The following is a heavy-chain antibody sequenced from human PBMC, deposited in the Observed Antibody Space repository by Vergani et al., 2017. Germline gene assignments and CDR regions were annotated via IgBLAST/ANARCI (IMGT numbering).Heavy chain of an antibody. CDR2: IYYDGSKK. D-gene: IGHD3-22*01. CDR1: GFTFSTYA. Sequence: QVQLVESGGGVVQPGRSLRLSCTSSGFTFSTYAMHWVRQAPGKGLEWVAIIYYDGSKKYYADSVKGRFTISRDNSRNTLDLLMSSLRAEDTAIYYCARINYYGSSGYSLTRWHNWFDPWGQGTLITFSS. CDR3: ARINYYGSSGYSLTRWHNWFDP. V-gene: IGHV3-33*01. J-gene: IGHJ5*02.